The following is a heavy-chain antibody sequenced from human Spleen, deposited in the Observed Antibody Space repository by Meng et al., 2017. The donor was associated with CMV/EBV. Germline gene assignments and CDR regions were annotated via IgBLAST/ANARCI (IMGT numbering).Heavy chain of an antibody. J-gene: IGHJ4*02. CDR1: GGSISSNTYY. V-gene: IGHV4-39*07. D-gene: IGHD6-6*01. Sequence: GSLRLSCTVSGGSISSNTYYWGWIRQPPGKGLEWIGSIYYTGATYYNPSLESRVTISADTTKNPFSLRLSSVTAADTAMYYCARESVGVGSSWYVDYWGQGTLVTVS. CDR2: IYYTGAT. CDR3: ARESVGVGSSWYVDY.